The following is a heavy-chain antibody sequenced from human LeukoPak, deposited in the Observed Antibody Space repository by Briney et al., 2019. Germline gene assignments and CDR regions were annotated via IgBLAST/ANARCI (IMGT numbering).Heavy chain of an antibody. Sequence: PSETLSLTCAVSGGSISSSNWWSWVRQPPGKGLEWIGEIYHSGSTNYNPSLKSRVTISVDKSKNQFSLKLSPVTAADTAVYYCARRTMQFNYYDSSGYYYTNWFDPWGQGTLVTVSS. D-gene: IGHD3-22*01. CDR1: GGSISSSNW. CDR3: ARRTMQFNYYDSSGYYYTNWFDP. CDR2: IYHSGST. V-gene: IGHV4-4*02. J-gene: IGHJ5*02.